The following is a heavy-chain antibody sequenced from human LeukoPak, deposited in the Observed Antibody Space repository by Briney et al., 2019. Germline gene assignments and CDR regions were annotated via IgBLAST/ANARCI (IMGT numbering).Heavy chain of an antibody. V-gene: IGHV1-3*01. J-gene: IGHJ4*02. CDR2: INAGNGNT. CDR1: GYTFTSYA. D-gene: IGHD3-3*01. CDR3: ARLSEWLLFEYFDY. Sequence: ASVNVSCKASGYTFTSYAMHWVRQAPGQRLEWMGWINAGNGNTKYSQKFQGRVTITRDTSASTAYMELSSLRSEDTAVYYCARLSEWLLFEYFDYWGQGTLVTVSS.